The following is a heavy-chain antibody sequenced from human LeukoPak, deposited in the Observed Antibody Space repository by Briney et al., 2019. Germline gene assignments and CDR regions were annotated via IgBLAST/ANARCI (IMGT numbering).Heavy chain of an antibody. CDR2: ISYDGSNK. CDR1: GFTFSSYG. J-gene: IGHJ6*02. D-gene: IGHD6-19*01. Sequence: GGSLRLSCAASGFTFSSYGMHWVRQAPGKGLEWVAVISYDGSNKYYADSVKGRFTISRDNSKNTLYLQMNSLRAEDTAVYYCAKDLGVAVAGAIYYYYGMDVWGQGTTVTVSS. CDR3: AKDLGVAVAGAIYYYYGMDV. V-gene: IGHV3-30*18.